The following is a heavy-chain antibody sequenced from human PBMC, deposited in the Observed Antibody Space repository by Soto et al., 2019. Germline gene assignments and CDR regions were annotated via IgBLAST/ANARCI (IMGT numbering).Heavy chain of an antibody. D-gene: IGHD6-6*01. J-gene: IGHJ5*02. CDR2: IYYHGRT. CDR3: ARVDGETPSSSSWWFDP. Sequence: SETLSLTCTVSGGSISRGGYYWSWIRQHPVKGLEWIGYIYYHGRTYYNPPLKSRVTISVDTSKNQFSLKLSSVTAADTAVYYCARVDGETPSSSSWWFDPWGQGNLVTVS. V-gene: IGHV4-31*03. CDR1: GGSISRGGYY.